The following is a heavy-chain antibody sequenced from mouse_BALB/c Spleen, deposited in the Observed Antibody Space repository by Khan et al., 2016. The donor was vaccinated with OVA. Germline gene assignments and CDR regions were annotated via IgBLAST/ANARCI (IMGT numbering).Heavy chain of an antibody. CDR2: INTHSGVP. CDR3: ARGGAAYDRDDGGAMEY. D-gene: IGHD2-14*01. V-gene: IGHV9-4*02. CDR1: GYTFTTAG. J-gene: IGHJ4*01. Sequence: QIQLVQSGPELKKPGETVRISCKASGYTFTTAGIQWVQKMPGKGLKWIGWINTHSGVPKYAEDFKGRFAFSLEISVSPTYLQITNLKNEDTATYFCARGGAAYDRDDGGAMEYWGQGTSVTVSS.